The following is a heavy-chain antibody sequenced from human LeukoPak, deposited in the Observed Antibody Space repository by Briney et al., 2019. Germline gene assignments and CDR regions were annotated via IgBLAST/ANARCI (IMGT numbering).Heavy chain of an antibody. J-gene: IGHJ4*02. V-gene: IGHV4-34*01. CDR3: ARGGAYYDFWSGYYSPSAPLDY. CDR2: INHSGST. CDR1: GGSFSSYY. Sequence: PSETLSLTCAVYGGSFSSYYWSWIRQPPGKGLEWIGEINHSGSTNYNPSLKSRVTISVDTSKNQFSLKLSSVTAADTAVYYCARGGAYYDFWSGYYSPSAPLDYWGQGTLVTVSS. D-gene: IGHD3-3*01.